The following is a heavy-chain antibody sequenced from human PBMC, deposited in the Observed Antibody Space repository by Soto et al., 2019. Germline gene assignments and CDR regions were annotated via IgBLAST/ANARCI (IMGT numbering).Heavy chain of an antibody. D-gene: IGHD3-16*01. V-gene: IGHV3-53*02. J-gene: IGHJ4*02. Sequence: VELVETGGALIQPGGSLRLSCAASGFTVSSSSMSWVRQAPGKGLEWVSLIYADGATYYGDSVKGRFTISRDTSKNTLSLQMTSLRADDTAVYYCARDDSFLGAPFHYWGQGTLVTVSS. CDR2: IYADGAT. CDR3: ARDDSFLGAPFHY. CDR1: GFTVSSSS.